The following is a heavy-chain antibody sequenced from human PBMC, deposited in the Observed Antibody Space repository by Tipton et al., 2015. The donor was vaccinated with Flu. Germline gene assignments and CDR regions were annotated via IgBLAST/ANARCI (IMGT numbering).Heavy chain of an antibody. D-gene: IGHD3-10*01. J-gene: IGHJ4*02. CDR1: GYSIRSDYY. CDR2: ISHSGRT. CDR3: ARTTYYYGSGSSDY. Sequence: TLSLTCDVSGYSIRSDYYWGWIRQPPGGGLEWIGCISHSGRTYYNPSLKSRVTISVDMAKNQFSQRLSSVTAADTAVYYCARTTYYYGSGSSDYWGQGTLVTVSS. V-gene: IGHV4-38-2*01.